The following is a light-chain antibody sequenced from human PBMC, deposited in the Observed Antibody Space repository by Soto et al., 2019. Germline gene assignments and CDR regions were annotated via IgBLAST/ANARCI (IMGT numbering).Light chain of an antibody. CDR2: DAS. CDR1: QSVGSSY. J-gene: IGKJ1*01. CDR3: PQYGSPPWT. Sequence: EIVLTQSPGTLSLSPGERATLSCRASQSVGSSYLAWYQQKPGQAPRLLIYDASSRATGIPDRFSGGASGKDFTLTISKLEPEDFAVYFCPQYGSPPWTFGQGTKVDIK. V-gene: IGKV3-20*01.